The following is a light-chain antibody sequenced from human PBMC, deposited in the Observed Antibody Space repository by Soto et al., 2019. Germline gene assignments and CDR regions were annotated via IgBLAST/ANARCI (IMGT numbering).Light chain of an antibody. CDR3: AAWDGSLNNVL. CDR2: GDN. J-gene: IGLJ2*01. Sequence: QSVLTQPPSASGTPGQRVTISCSGSGSSIGTNTVNWYRQLPGTAPKLLIYGDNQRPSGVPDRFSASKSGTSASLAISGLQSEEEADYYCAAWDGSLNNVLFGGGTKLAVL. CDR1: GSSIGTNT. V-gene: IGLV1-44*01.